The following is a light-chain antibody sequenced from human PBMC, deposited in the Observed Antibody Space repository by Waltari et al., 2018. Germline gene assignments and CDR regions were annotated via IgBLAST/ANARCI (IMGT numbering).Light chain of an antibody. J-gene: IGLJ2*01. CDR3: QVWDNGSDPLPV. CDR2: DYR. CDR1: NIGTKS. Sequence: SYILTQVPSVSVAPGQTARISCGGTNIGTKSVHWYQRKPGQAPVLVVYDYRDRPSGSPERFSGSNAGNTATLIISRAEAGDEADYYCQVWDNGSDPLPVFGGGTTLTVL. V-gene: IGLV3-21*02.